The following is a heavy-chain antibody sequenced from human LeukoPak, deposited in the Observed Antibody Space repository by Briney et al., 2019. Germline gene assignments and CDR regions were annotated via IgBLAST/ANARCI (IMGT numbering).Heavy chain of an antibody. J-gene: IGHJ3*02. V-gene: IGHV4-39*07. Sequence: SETLSLTCTVSGGSISSSSHYWGWIRQPPGKGLEWIGSIFYTGNTYYNPSLKSRVTISVDTSKNHFSLKLRSVTAADTAVYYCARDAADSSGYYYLDAFDIWGQGTMVTVSS. CDR2: IFYTGNT. CDR3: ARDAADSSGYYYLDAFDI. CDR1: GGSISSSSHY. D-gene: IGHD3-22*01.